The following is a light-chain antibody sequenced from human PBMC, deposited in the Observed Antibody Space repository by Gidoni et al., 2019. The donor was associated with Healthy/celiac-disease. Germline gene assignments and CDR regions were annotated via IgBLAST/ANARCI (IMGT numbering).Light chain of an antibody. V-gene: IGKV1-39*01. CDR1: QSISSY. J-gene: IGKJ3*01. CDR2: AAS. Sequence: IQMTPSPSSLSASVGDRVTITCRASQSISSYLNWYQQKPGKAPKLLIYAASSLQSGVPSRFSGSGSGTDFTLTISSLQPEDFATYYCQQSYSTPLTFGHGTKVDIK. CDR3: QQSYSTPLT.